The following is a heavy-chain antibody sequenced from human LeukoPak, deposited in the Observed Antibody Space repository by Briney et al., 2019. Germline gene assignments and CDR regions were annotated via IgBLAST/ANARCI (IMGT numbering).Heavy chain of an antibody. Sequence: PGGSLRFSCAASGFNFSSFAMFWVRQAPGKGLEYVSGISSDGGRTNYADSVKARFTISRDNSKVTLYLQMTSLRPEDTAIYYCVKDPSGNYFYFDYWGQGTLVTVSS. V-gene: IGHV3-64D*09. CDR3: VKDPSGNYFYFDY. J-gene: IGHJ4*02. CDR2: ISSDGGRT. CDR1: GFNFSSFA. D-gene: IGHD1-26*01.